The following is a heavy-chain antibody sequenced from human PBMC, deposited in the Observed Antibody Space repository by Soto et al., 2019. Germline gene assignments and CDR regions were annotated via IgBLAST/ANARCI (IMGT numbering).Heavy chain of an antibody. CDR3: ARYHCASGSYSYFDS. V-gene: IGHV4-31*03. Sequence: QVQLQESGPGLVKPSQTLSLTCTVSGASINRGDYYWGWIRQPPGKGLEWIGYRSYSGKIHYTSSLNSRVTISLDTSANQFSLRLNSVTVADTALYFCARYHCASGSYSYFDSWGQGTLVTVSS. D-gene: IGHD3-10*01. CDR1: GASINRGDYY. CDR2: RSYSGKI. J-gene: IGHJ4*02.